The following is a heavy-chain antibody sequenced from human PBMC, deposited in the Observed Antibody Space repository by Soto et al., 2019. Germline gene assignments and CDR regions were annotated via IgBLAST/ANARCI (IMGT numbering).Heavy chain of an antibody. V-gene: IGHV3-7*03. CDR2: IKQDGSEK. Sequence: EVQLVQSGGGLVQPGGSLRVSCAASGFTFSSYWMNWVRQAPGKGLEWVANIKQDGSEKYYVESVKGRFTISRDNAKNSLYLHMNSLRAEDTAVYYCARPLEVVAATHGFDIWGQGTMDTVSS. CDR1: GFTFSSYW. CDR3: ARPLEVVAATHGFDI. J-gene: IGHJ3*02. D-gene: IGHD2-15*01.